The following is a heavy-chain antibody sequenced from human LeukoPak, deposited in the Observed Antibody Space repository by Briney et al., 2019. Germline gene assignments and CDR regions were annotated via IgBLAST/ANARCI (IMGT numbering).Heavy chain of an antibody. D-gene: IGHD3-9*01. J-gene: IGHJ3*02. CDR3: ATNSLDILTGYYSGAFDI. Sequence: SVKVSCKASGGTFSSYAISWVRQAPGQGLEWMGGIIPIFGTANYAQKFQGRVTITADESTSTAYMELSSLRSEDTAVYYCATNSLDILTGYYSGAFDIWGQGTMVTVSS. CDR1: GGTFSSYA. CDR2: IIPIFGTA. V-gene: IGHV1-69*13.